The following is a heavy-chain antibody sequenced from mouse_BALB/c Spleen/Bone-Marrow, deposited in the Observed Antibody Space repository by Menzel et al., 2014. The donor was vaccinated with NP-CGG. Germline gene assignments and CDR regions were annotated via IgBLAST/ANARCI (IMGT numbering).Heavy chain of an antibody. V-gene: IGHV5-9*03. J-gene: IGHJ4*01. CDR3: VRSSPFFNGKGGDCAMDY. D-gene: IGHD2-1*01. CDR1: GFTFSSYS. CDR2: ISSGGGNI. Sequence: EVQVVESGGDLVKSGGSLKLSCAPSGFTFSSYSMSWVRQIPEKRLEWVATISSGGGNIYYPDSVKGRFTISRDNAKNNLYLQMSSLRSEDTALYYCVRSSPFFNGKGGDCAMDYWGQGTSVTVSS.